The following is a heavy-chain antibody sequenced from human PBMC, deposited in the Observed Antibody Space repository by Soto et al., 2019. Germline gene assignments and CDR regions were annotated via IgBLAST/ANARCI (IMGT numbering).Heavy chain of an antibody. V-gene: IGHV1-18*01. CDR3: ARDHPFIGATMSIDF. Sequence: QVQLAQSGGEVKKLGASLKVSCKASGYTFTNYGISWVRQAPGQGLEWMGWISPYNGHTNSAQKFQDRMSMTTDTSPATGYMELRSLRTDDTAVYYCARDHPFIGATMSIDFWGQVTLVSVSS. D-gene: IGHD5-12*01. CDR1: GYTFTNYG. CDR2: ISPYNGHT. J-gene: IGHJ4*02.